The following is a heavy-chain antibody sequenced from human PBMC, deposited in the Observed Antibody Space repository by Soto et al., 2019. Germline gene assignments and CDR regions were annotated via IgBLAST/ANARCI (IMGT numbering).Heavy chain of an antibody. J-gene: IGHJ4*01. CDR3: ARVFIAVAGEIDY. V-gene: IGHV1-18*01. CDR1: GYTFPSYG. Sequence: ASVKVSCKASGYTFPSYGISWVRQAPGQGLECMGWISAYNGNTNYAQKLQGSVTMTTDTSTSTAYMELRSLRSDDAAVYCCARVFIAVAGEIDYWGQGTLVTVSS. CDR2: ISAYNGNT. D-gene: IGHD6-19*01.